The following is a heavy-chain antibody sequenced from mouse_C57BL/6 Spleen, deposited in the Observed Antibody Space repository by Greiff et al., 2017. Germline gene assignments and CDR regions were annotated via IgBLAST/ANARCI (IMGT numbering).Heavy chain of an antibody. V-gene: IGHV1-80*01. D-gene: IGHD1-1*01. CDR2: IYPGDGDT. Sequence: QVQLQQSGAELVKPGASVKISCKASGYAFSSYWMNWVKQRPGKGLEWIGQIYPGDGDTNYNGKFKGKATLTAAKSSSTAYMQLSSLTSEDSAVYFCARGPYYYGSSWDYWGQGTTLTVSS. CDR3: ARGPYYYGSSWDY. CDR1: GYAFSSYW. J-gene: IGHJ2*01.